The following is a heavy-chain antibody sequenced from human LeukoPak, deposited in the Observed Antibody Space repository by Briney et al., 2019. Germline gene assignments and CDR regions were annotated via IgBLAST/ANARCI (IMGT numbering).Heavy chain of an antibody. CDR1: GYTFTGYY. Sequence: ASVKVPCKASGYTFTGYYMHWMRQAPGQGLEWMGWINPNSGGTNYAQKFQGRVTMTRDTSISTAYMELSRLRSDDTAVYYCARGLYYDILTGYYKEGEFDYWGQGTLVTVSS. CDR3: ARGLYYDILTGYYKEGEFDY. J-gene: IGHJ4*02. D-gene: IGHD3-9*01. V-gene: IGHV1-2*02. CDR2: INPNSGGT.